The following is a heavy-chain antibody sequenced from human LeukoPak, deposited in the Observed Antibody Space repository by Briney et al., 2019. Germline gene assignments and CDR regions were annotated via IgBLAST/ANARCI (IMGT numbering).Heavy chain of an antibody. V-gene: IGHV3-30*02. J-gene: IGHJ4*02. CDR1: GFTFSSYG. CDR3: AKLYSSSLDY. D-gene: IGHD6-13*01. CDR2: IRYDGSNK. Sequence: GGSLRLSCAASGFTFSSYGMHWVRQAPDKGLEWVAFIRYDGSNKYYADSVKGRFTISRDNSKNTLYLQMNSLRAEDTAVYYCAKLYSSSLDYWGQGTLVTVSS.